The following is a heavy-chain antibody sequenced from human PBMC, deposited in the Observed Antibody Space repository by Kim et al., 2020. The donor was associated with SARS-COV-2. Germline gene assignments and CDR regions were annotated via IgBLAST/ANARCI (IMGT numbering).Heavy chain of an antibody. CDR1: GFTFSSYA. CDR2: ISGSGGGT. D-gene: IGHD3-10*01. CDR3: AKALQRSTMVRGGRLD. V-gene: IGHV3-23*01. J-gene: IGHJ4*02. Sequence: GGSLRLSCAASGFTFSSYAMSWVRQAPGKGLEWVSVISGSGGGTYYADSVKGRFTISSDNTKNTLYLQMNSLRSEDTAVYYCAKALQRSTMVRGGRLDWGQGTLVTVSS.